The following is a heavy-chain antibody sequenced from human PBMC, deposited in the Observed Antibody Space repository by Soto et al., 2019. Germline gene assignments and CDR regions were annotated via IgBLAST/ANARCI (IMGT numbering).Heavy chain of an antibody. J-gene: IGHJ4*02. CDR2: ISAYNGNT. CDR1: GYTFTNYA. CDR3: ARAWFGDFVYYFDY. V-gene: IGHV1-18*01. D-gene: IGHD3-10*01. Sequence: QVLLVQSGAEVKKPGASVKVSCKASGYTFTNYAISWARQAPGQELEWMGWISAYNGNTNYAQKLQGRVTMTTDTSTSSASMELRSLRSDDTAVYYCARAWFGDFVYYFDYWGQGTPVTVSS.